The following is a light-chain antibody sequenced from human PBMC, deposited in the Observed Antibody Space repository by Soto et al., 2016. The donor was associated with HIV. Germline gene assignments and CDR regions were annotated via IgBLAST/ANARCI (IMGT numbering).Light chain of an antibody. CDR3: QNYNSAPET. V-gene: IGKV1-27*01. J-gene: IGKJ1*01. Sequence: DIQMTQSPSSLSASVGDRVTITCRASRGISSSLAWYQQKPGKVPKLLIYAASTLQSGVSSRFSGSGSATDFTLTISSLQPEDVATYYCQNYNSAPETFGQGTKVQIK. CDR1: RGISSS. CDR2: AAS.